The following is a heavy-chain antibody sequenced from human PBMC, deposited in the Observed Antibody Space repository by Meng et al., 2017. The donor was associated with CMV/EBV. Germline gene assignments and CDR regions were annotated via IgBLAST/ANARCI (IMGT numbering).Heavy chain of an antibody. V-gene: IGHV3-21*01. J-gene: IGHJ6*02. CDR1: EFTFSSYD. Sequence: GESLKISCVASEFTFSSYDMSWVRQAPGKGLEWVSSISSSSSYIYYADSVKGRFTISRDNAKNSLYLQMNSLRAEDTAVYYCAREIGVARYDWYGMDVWGQGTTVTVSS. CDR2: ISSSSSYI. D-gene: IGHD3-3*01. CDR3: AREIGVARYDWYGMDV.